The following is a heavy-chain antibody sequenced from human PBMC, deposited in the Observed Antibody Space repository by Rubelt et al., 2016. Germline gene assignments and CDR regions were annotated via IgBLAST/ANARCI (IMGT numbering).Heavy chain of an antibody. D-gene: IGHD6-19*01. J-gene: IGHJ4*02. CDR1: GYSISSGYY. CDR2: ISPSGST. V-gene: IGHV4-38-2*02. Sequence: QVQLQESGPGLVKPSETLSLTCTVSGYSISSGYYWGWIRQPPGKGLEWIGSISPSGSTYYNPSLKSRVTISVDTSKNQFSLKLSSVTAADTAVYYCARDHSSGWYLEGFFDYWGQGTLVTVSS. CDR3: ARDHSSGWYLEGFFDY.